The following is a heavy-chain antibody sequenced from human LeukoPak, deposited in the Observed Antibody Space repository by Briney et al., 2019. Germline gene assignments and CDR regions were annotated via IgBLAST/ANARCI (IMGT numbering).Heavy chain of an antibody. J-gene: IGHJ4*02. CDR3: ARDDYPAV. V-gene: IGHV4-59*01. CDR2: IYYSWST. Sequence: SETLSLTCTVSGGYISSYYWSWVRQPPGKGLEWIGYIYYSWSTNYNPSLKSRVTISVDTSKNQFSLTLSSVTAADPAVYYCARDDYPAVWGKETLVTVSS. CDR1: GGYISSYY. D-gene: IGHD4/OR15-4a*01.